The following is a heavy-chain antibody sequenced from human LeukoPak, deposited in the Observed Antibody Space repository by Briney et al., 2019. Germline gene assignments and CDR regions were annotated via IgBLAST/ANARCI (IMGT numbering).Heavy chain of an antibody. Sequence: PSETLSLTCTVSGGSISSSSYYWGWIRQPPGEGLEWIGSIYYSGSTYYNPSLKSRVTISVDTSKNQFSLKLSSVTAADTAVYYCARTNYYYYMDVWGKGTTVTVSS. CDR2: IYYSGST. J-gene: IGHJ6*03. CDR1: GGSISSSSYY. V-gene: IGHV4-39*01. CDR3: ARTNYYYYMDV.